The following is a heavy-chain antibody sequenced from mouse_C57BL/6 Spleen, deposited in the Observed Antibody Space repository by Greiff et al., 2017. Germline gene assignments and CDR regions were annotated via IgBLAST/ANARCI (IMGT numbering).Heavy chain of an antibody. Sequence: EVKLMESGGGLVKPGGSLKLSCAASGFTFSSYAMSWVRQTPEKRLEWVATISDGGSYTYYPANVKGRFTISRDNAKNNLYLQMSHLKSEDTAMYYCARDYYGLSYFKYWGQGTTLTVSS. J-gene: IGHJ2*01. V-gene: IGHV5-4*01. CDR3: ARDYYGLSYFKY. D-gene: IGHD1-2*01. CDR2: ISDGGSYT. CDR1: GFTFSSYA.